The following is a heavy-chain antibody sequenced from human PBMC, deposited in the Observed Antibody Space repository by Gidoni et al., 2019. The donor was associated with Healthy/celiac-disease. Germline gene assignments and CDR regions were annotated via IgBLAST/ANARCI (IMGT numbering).Heavy chain of an antibody. J-gene: IGHJ5*02. V-gene: IGHV4-4*07. CDR2: IYTSGST. D-gene: IGHD1-1*01. CDR3: ARVSTASDFNWFDP. Sequence: QVQLQESGPGLVKPSETLSLTCTVSGGSISSYYWGWIRQPAGKGLEWIGRIYTSGSTNYNPSLKSRVTMSVDTSKNQFSLKLSSVTAADTAVYYCARVSTASDFNWFDPWGQGTLVTVSS. CDR1: GGSISSYY.